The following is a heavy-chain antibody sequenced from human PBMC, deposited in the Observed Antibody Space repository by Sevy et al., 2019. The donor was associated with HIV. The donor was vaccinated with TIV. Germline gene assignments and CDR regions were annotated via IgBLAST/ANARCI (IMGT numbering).Heavy chain of an antibody. CDR3: ARDMANRGAYHI. J-gene: IGHJ3*02. V-gene: IGHV3-21*03. CDR2: INSTTTYR. CDR1: GFTFRDYS. D-gene: IGHD3-10*01. Sequence: GGSLRLSCAASGFTFRDYSMSWVRQAPGEGLEWVASINSTTTYRYYADSVKGSFTISRDNDNNSPYLQMDSLRAEDTAVYYCARDMANRGAYHIWGQGTMVTVSS.